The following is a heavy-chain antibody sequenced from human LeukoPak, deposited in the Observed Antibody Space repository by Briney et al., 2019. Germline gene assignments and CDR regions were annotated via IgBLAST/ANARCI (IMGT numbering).Heavy chain of an antibody. Sequence: GSSVKVSCKASGGTSSSYTISWVRQAPGQGLEWMGRIIPILGIANYAQKFQGRVTITADKSTSTAYMELSSLRSEDTAVYYCVPTYYDFWSGYYDGWFDPWGQGTLVTVSS. CDR1: GGTSSSYT. D-gene: IGHD3-3*01. CDR2: IIPILGIA. V-gene: IGHV1-69*02. J-gene: IGHJ5*02. CDR3: VPTYYDFWSGYYDGWFDP.